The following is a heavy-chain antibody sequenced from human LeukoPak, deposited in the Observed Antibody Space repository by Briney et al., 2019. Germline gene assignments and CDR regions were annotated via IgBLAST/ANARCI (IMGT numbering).Heavy chain of an antibody. Sequence: GGSLRLSCAASGFTFRTYWMSWVRQTPGKGLEWVANMNQDGSEKYYVDSVKGRFTISRDNAKNSLYLQMNSLKAEDTAVYYRANGNYFDYWGQGTLVAVSS. J-gene: IGHJ4*02. V-gene: IGHV3-7*01. CDR2: MNQDGSEK. CDR3: ANGNYFDY. CDR1: GFTFRTYW. D-gene: IGHD1-26*01.